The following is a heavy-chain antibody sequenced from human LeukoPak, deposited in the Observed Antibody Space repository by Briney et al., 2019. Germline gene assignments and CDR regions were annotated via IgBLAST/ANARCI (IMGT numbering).Heavy chain of an antibody. V-gene: IGHV3-53*01. CDR3: ARDVISSGWFSGFDF. Sequence: GGALRLSCAASGFTVSNTYVSWVRQAPGRGREWLSVIYSGGSTYYPDSVKGRFTLSRDNSKNTLYLQMNSLRAEDTAVYYCARDVISSGWFSGFDFWGRRTLVSVSS. J-gene: IGHJ4*02. D-gene: IGHD6-19*01. CDR2: IYSGGST. CDR1: GFTVSNTY.